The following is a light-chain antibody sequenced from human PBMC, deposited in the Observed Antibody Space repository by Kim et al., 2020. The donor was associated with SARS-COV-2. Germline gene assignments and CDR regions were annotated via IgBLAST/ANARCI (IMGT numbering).Light chain of an antibody. CDR3: QQFHSSPLT. CDR2: WAS. Sequence: ATINCKSSHSVLHMSNNKSHFARYQQKPGQPPKLLINWASIRESGVPDRFSGSGSGTDFTLTISSLQAEDVAVYYCQQFHSSPLTFGGGTKVDIK. V-gene: IGKV4-1*01. CDR1: HSVLHMSNNKSH. J-gene: IGKJ4*01.